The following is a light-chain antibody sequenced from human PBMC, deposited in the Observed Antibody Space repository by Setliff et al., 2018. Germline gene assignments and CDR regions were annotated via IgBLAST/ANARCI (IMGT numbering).Light chain of an antibody. CDR2: GAS. Sequence: TLSVSPGERATLSCRASQSVSSNLAWYQQKPGQAPRLLIYGASTRATGIPARFSGSGSGTEFTLAISSLQSEDFAVYYCQQYNNWPLTFGGGTKVDMK. J-gene: IGKJ4*01. V-gene: IGKV3-15*01. CDR3: QQYNNWPLT. CDR1: QSVSSN.